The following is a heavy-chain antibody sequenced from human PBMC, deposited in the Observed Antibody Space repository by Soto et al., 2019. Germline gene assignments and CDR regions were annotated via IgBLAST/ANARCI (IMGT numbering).Heavy chain of an antibody. Sequence: GGSLRLSCAASGFTFSSYSMNWVRQAPGKGLEWVSSISSSSSYIYYADSVKGRFTISRDNAKNSLYLQMNSLRAEDTAVYYCARGITGNHGYYYYMDVWGKGTTVTVSS. CDR3: ARGITGNHGYYYYMDV. D-gene: IGHD1-20*01. CDR2: ISSSSSYI. CDR1: GFTFSSYS. J-gene: IGHJ6*03. V-gene: IGHV3-21*01.